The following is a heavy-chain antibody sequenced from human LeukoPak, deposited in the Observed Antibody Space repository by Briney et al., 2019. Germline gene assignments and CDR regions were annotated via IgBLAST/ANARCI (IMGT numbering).Heavy chain of an antibody. V-gene: IGHV4-59*08. CDR3: ARRRWLQLPDDAFDI. D-gene: IGHD5-24*01. J-gene: IGHJ3*02. CDR2: IYYSGST. CDR1: GGSISSYY. Sequence: SETLSLTCTVSGGSISSYYWSWIRQPPGKGLEWIGYIYYSGSTNYNPSLKSRVTISVDTSKNQFSLKLSSVTAADTAVYYCARRRWLQLPDDAFDIWGQGTMVTVSP.